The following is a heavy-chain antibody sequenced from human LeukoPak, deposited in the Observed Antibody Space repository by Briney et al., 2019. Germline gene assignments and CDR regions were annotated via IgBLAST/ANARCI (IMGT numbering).Heavy chain of an antibody. D-gene: IGHD1-26*01. CDR3: ARDLSYNSGSYHSNDAFDI. CDR2: ISAYNGNT. CDR1: GYTFTSNG. V-gene: IGHV1-18*01. Sequence: ASVKVSCKASGYTFTSNGISWVRQAPGQGLERMGWISAYNGNTNYAQKLQGRVTMTTDTSTSTAYMELRSLRSDDTAVYYCARDLSYNSGSYHSNDAFDIWGQGTMVTVSS. J-gene: IGHJ3*02.